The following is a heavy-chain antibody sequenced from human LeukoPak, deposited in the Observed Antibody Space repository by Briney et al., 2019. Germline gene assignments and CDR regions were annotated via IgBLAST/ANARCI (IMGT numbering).Heavy chain of an antibody. CDR1: GFTFSSYS. Sequence: GGSLRLSCAASGFTFSSYSMNWVRQAPGKGLEWVSYISSSGSTIYYADSVKGRFTISRDNAKNSLYLPMNSLRAEDTAVYYCARDKESVDTIEYWGQGTLVTVSS. CDR2: ISSSGSTI. D-gene: IGHD5-18*01. J-gene: IGHJ4*02. CDR3: ARDKESVDTIEY. V-gene: IGHV3-48*04.